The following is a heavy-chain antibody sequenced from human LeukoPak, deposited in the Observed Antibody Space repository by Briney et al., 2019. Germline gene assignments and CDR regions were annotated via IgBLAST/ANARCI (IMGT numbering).Heavy chain of an antibody. CDR3: ARQSSTGLSATDY. V-gene: IGHV4-38-2*01. D-gene: IGHD2-2*01. CDR1: GYSISSGYY. Sequence: PSETLSLTCAVSGYSISSGYYWGWIRQPPGKGLEWIGSIYHSGSTYYNPSLRSRVTTSVDTSKNQFSLKLSSVTAADTAVYYCARQSSTGLSATDYWGQGTLVTVSS. J-gene: IGHJ4*02. CDR2: IYHSGST.